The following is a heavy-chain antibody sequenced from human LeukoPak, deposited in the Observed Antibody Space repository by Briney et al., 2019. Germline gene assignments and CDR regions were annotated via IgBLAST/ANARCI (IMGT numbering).Heavy chain of an antibody. CDR3: ARRYCSGNTCYLYYFDY. Sequence: ETLSLTCAVYGGSFSGYYWSWIRQPPGKGLEWMANIKQDGSEKYYVDSVKGRFTISRDNAQNSLYLQMNSLRVEDTAVYYCARRYCSGNTCYLYYFDYWGQGTLVTVSS. CDR1: GGSFSGYY. D-gene: IGHD2-15*01. J-gene: IGHJ4*02. V-gene: IGHV3-7*01. CDR2: IKQDGSEK.